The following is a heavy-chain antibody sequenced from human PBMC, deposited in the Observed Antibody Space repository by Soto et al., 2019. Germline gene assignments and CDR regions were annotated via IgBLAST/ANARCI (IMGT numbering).Heavy chain of an antibody. CDR3: VRTSTGYGRGDY. D-gene: IGHD2-15*01. CDR2: IYYTGST. CDR1: GDSVSSGSHS. J-gene: IGHJ4*01. Sequence: NPSETLSLTCCVSGDSVSSGSHSWTWIRQPPGKGLEFIGYIYYTGSTNYNPSLKSRVTISVDTSKNQISLKLTSVTAADTAVYYCVRTSTGYGRGDYWGHGTLVTVSS. V-gene: IGHV4-61*01.